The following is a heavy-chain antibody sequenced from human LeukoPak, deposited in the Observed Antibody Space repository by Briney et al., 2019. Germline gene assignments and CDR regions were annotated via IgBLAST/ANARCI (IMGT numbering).Heavy chain of an antibody. CDR3: AKDLEEAVAGTWDY. V-gene: IGHV3-23*01. D-gene: IGHD6-19*01. Sequence: GGSLRLSCAASGFTFSSYAMSWVRQAPGKELEWVSAISGSGGSTYYADSVKGRFTISRDNSKNTLYLQMNSLRAEDTAVYYCAKDLEEAVAGTWDYWGQGTLVTVSS. J-gene: IGHJ4*02. CDR2: ISGSGGST. CDR1: GFTFSSYA.